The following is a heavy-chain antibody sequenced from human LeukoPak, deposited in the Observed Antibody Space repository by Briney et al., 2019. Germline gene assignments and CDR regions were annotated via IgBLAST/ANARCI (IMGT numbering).Heavy chain of an antibody. D-gene: IGHD6-19*01. Sequence: GGSLRLSCVGSGFIFSNFWMSWVRQAPGKGLEWVANIKQDGSEKYYVDSVKGRFTISRDNAKNSLYLQMNSLRAEDTAVYYCARDRSRYSSGWYLLDYWGQGTLVTVSS. V-gene: IGHV3-7*01. CDR1: GFIFSNFW. CDR2: IKQDGSEK. J-gene: IGHJ4*02. CDR3: ARDRSRYSSGWYLLDY.